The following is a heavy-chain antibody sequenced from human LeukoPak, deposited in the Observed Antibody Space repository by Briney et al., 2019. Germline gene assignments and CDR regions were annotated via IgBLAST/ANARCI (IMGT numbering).Heavy chain of an antibody. CDR3: ARGNRLYSSSWSSLPFDI. Sequence: ASVKVSCKASGYIFTSYDINWVRQATGQGLEWMGWTNPISGYTGSAQKFQGRVTMTRNTSISTAYLELSSLRSDDTAVYYCARGNRLYSSSWSSLPFDIWGQGTTVTVSS. D-gene: IGHD6-13*01. CDR1: GYIFTSYD. V-gene: IGHV1-8*01. CDR2: TNPISGYT. J-gene: IGHJ3*02.